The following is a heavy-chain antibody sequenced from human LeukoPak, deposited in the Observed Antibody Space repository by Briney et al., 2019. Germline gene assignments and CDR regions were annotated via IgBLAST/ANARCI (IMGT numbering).Heavy chain of an antibody. CDR3: ARGRQLVSYNGFDP. CDR2: IGSSSSTT. V-gene: IGHV3-48*01. D-gene: IGHD6-6*01. Sequence: GGSLRLSCAASGFTFSIYTMNWVRQAPGKGLEWVSYIGSSSSTTYYADSVKGRFTISRDNSKNTLYLQMNSLRAEDTAVYYCARGRQLVSYNGFDPWGQGTLVTVSS. J-gene: IGHJ5*02. CDR1: GFTFSIYT.